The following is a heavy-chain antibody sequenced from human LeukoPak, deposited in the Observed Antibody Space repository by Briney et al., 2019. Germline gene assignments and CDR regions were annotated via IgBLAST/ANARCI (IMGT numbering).Heavy chain of an antibody. CDR2: ISHSGST. D-gene: IGHD3-22*01. CDR1: GGSFSDYF. J-gene: IGHJ4*02. V-gene: IGHV4-34*01. CDR3: VTYYYGSSAPKRNY. Sequence: SETLSLTCAVYGGSFSDYFWSWIRQPPGKGLEWIGEISHSGSTTYNPSLRSRVTISGDTSKKQFSLKLSSVTAADTAVYYCVTYYYGSSAPKRNYWGQGILVTVSS.